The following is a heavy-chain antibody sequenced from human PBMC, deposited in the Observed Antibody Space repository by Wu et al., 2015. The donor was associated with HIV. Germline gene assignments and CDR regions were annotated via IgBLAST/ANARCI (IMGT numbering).Heavy chain of an antibody. J-gene: IGHJ6*03. CDR2: INPNSGGT. V-gene: IGHV1-2*02. Sequence: QVQLVQSGAEVKKPGASVKVSCKASGYTFTGYYMHWVRQAPGQGLEWMGWINPNSGGTNYAQKFQGRVTMTRDTSISTAYMELSRLRSDDTAVYYCARDVRGSPQKRPNYYYYYYMDVWGKGTTVTVSS. D-gene: IGHD3-10*02. CDR1: GYTFTGYY. CDR3: ARDVRGSPQKRPNYYYYYYMDV.